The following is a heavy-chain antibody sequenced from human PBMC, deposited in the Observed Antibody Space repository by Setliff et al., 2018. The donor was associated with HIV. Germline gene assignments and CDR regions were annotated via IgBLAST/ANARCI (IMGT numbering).Heavy chain of an antibody. V-gene: IGHV4-59*11. J-gene: IGHJ4*02. D-gene: IGHD4-17*01. CDR1: GGSISSHY. CDR3: ARRAGPYTTGRYFDS. Sequence: SETLSLTCTVSGGSISSHYWSWIRQPPGKGLEWIGYIYYSGNTNYNPSLKSRVTISVDTSKNQFSLKLSSVTAADTAVYYCARRAGPYTTGRYFDSWGRGTLGTVSS. CDR2: IYYSGNT.